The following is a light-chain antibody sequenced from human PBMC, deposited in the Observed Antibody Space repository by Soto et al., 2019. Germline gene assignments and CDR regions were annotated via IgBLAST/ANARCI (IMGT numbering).Light chain of an antibody. CDR2: AAS. V-gene: IGKV1-39*01. Sequence: DIQMTQSPSSLSASVGDRVTITCRASQSISSYLNWYQQXXXKAPKLLIYAASSLQSGVPSRFXGSGSGTDFTLTISSLQPEDFATYYCQQSYSTLTFGPGTKVDIK. CDR1: QSISSY. J-gene: IGKJ3*01. CDR3: QQSYSTLT.